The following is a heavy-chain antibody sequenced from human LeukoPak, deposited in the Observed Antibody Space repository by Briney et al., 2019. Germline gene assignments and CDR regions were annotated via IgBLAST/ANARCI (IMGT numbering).Heavy chain of an antibody. V-gene: IGHV3-30*04. Sequence: GGSLRLSCAASGFTFSSYAMHWVRQAPGKGLEWVAVISYDGGNKYYADSVKGRFTISRDNSKNTLYLQMNSLRAEDTAVYYCARDRGDFWSGFLDHFDYWGQGTLVTVSS. CDR2: ISYDGGNK. CDR3: ARDRGDFWSGFLDHFDY. J-gene: IGHJ4*02. CDR1: GFTFSSYA. D-gene: IGHD3-3*01.